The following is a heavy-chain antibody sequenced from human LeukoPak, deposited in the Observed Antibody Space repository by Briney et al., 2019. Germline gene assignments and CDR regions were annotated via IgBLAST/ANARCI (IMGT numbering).Heavy chain of an antibody. CDR3: ARGYTYSYNYFDY. D-gene: IGHD5-18*01. CDR1: GGSISSGGYY. Sequence: SETLSLTCTVSGGSISSGGYYWSWIRRHPGEGLEWIGYIYYSGSSYYNPSLRSRLNISVDTSKNQFSLKLSSVTAADTAVYYCARGYTYSYNYFDYWGQGTLVTVSS. J-gene: IGHJ4*02. CDR2: IYYSGSS. V-gene: IGHV4-31*03.